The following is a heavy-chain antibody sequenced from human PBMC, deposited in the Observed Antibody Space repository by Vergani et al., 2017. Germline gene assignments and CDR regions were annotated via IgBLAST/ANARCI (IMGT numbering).Heavy chain of an antibody. J-gene: IGHJ4*02. V-gene: IGHV4-34*01. D-gene: IGHD6-19*01. CDR2: INHSGST. CDR3: ARGLAVAGIYYFDY. Sequence: QVQLQQWGAGLLKPSETLSLTCAVYGGSFSNYYWSWIRQPPGKGLEWIGEINHSGSTNYNPSLKSRVTISVDTSKNQFSLKLSSVTAADTAVYYCARGLAVAGIYYFDYWGQGTLVTVSS. CDR1: GGSFSNYY.